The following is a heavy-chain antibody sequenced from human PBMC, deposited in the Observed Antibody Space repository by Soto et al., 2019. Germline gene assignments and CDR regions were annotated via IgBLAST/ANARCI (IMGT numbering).Heavy chain of an antibody. D-gene: IGHD1-26*01. Sequence: QVQLAQSGAEVKKPGASVKFSCKASGYTLTDYYIHWVRQAPGRGLEWMGWINPKTGDTYSAQNFQGRVTTTRDTSIDTGYMELSRLQSDDTAVYYCARSSGSYSYYGMDVRGQGTTLTVSS. CDR3: ARSSGSYSYYGMDV. J-gene: IGHJ6*02. CDR1: GYTLTDYY. CDR2: INPKTGDT. V-gene: IGHV1-2*02.